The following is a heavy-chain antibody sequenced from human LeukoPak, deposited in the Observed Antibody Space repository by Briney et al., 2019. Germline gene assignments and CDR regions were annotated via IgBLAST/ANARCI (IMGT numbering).Heavy chain of an antibody. V-gene: IGHV4-30-2*01. CDR2: IYHSGST. CDR3: ARRAEYCSGGSCYSAWYFDL. J-gene: IGHJ2*01. Sequence: SQTLSLTCAVSGGSISSGGYSWSWIRQPPGKGLEWIGYIYHSGSTYYNPSLKSRVAISVDRSKNQFSLKLSFVTAADTAVYYCARRAEYCSGGSCYSAWYFDLWGRGTLVTVSS. D-gene: IGHD2-15*01. CDR1: GGSISSGGYS.